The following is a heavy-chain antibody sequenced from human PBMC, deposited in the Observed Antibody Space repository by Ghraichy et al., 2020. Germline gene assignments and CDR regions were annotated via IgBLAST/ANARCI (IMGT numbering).Heavy chain of an antibody. J-gene: IGHJ2*01. V-gene: IGHV4-34*01. CDR3: ARGLVEMATMRHYWYFDL. CDR2: INHSGST. Sequence: SETLSLTCAVYGGSFSGYYWSWIRQPPGQGLEWIGEINHSGSTNYNPSLKSRVTISVDTSKNQFSLKLSSVTAADTAVYYCARGLVEMATMRHYWYFDLWGRGTLVTVSS. D-gene: IGHD5-24*01. CDR1: GGSFSGYY.